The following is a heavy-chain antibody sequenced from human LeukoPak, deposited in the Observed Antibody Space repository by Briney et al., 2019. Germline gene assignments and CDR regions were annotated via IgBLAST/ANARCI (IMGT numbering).Heavy chain of an antibody. V-gene: IGHV3-66*01. CDR3: ATDLGRFDC. Sequence: GGSLRLSCAASGLTVSSNHMSWVRQAPGKGLEWVSVLYSGGSIFYADSVKGRFTISRDNSKNTLYLQMNSLRVEDTAVYYCATDLGRFDCWGQGTLVTVSS. D-gene: IGHD1-14*01. J-gene: IGHJ4*02. CDR1: GLTVSSNH. CDR2: LYSGGSI.